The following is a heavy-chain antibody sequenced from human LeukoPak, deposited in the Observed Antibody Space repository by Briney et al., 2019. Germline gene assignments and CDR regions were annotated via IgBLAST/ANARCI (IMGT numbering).Heavy chain of an antibody. CDR2: VYYSGRT. CDR1: GGSTTGYF. Sequence: SQTLSLTCTVSGGSTTGYFWTWIRQPPGKGLEWIGYVYYSGRTSYNPSLKSRVTISVDTSKNQFSLKLSSVTAADTAVYHCARHMTVAYDAFDIWGQGTMVTVSS. CDR3: ARHMTVAYDAFDI. D-gene: IGHD6-19*01. V-gene: IGHV4-59*08. J-gene: IGHJ3*02.